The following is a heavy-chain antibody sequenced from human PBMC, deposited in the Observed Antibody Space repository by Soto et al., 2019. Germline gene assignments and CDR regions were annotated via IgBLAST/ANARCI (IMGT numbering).Heavy chain of an antibody. CDR2: IDWDDDK. J-gene: IGHJ6*02. V-gene: IGHV2-70*04. Sequence: SGPTLVNPTQTLTLTCTFSGFSLSTSGMRVSWIRQPPGKALEWLARIDWDDDKFYSTSLKTRLTISKDTSKNQVVLTMTNMDPVDTATYYCARMFYYYYGMDVWGQGTTVTVSS. CDR3: ARMFYYYYGMDV. CDR1: GFSLSTSGMR.